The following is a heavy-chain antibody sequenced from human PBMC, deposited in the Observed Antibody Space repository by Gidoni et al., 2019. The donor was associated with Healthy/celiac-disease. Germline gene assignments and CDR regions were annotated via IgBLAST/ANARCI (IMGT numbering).Heavy chain of an antibody. Sequence: EVQLVESGGGLVKPGGSLRLSCAASGFTFSSYSMNWVRQAPGKGLEWVSSISSSSSYIYYADSVKGRFTISRDNAKNSLYLQMNSLRAEDTAVYYCARPGDSGYDYVDYWGQGTLVTVSS. V-gene: IGHV3-21*01. CDR3: ARPGDSGYDYVDY. D-gene: IGHD5-12*01. CDR2: ISSSSSYI. CDR1: GFTFSSYS. J-gene: IGHJ4*02.